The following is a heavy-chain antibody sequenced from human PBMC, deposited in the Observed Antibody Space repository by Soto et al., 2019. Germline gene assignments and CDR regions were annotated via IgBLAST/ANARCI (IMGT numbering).Heavy chain of an antibody. CDR1: GGSISSYY. V-gene: IGHV4-59*08. CDR3: ARHRTEYSGYDLGVDY. D-gene: IGHD5-12*01. Sequence: SETLSLTCTVSGGSISSYYWSWLRPPPGKGLEWIGYIYYSGSTNYNPSLKSRVTISVDTSKNQFSLKLSSVTAADTAVYYCARHRTEYSGYDLGVDYWGQGTLVTVSS. CDR2: IYYSGST. J-gene: IGHJ4*02.